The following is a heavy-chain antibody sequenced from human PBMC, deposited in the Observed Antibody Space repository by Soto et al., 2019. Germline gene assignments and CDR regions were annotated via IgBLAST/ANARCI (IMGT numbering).Heavy chain of an antibody. CDR2: ISGSGGST. V-gene: IGHV3-23*01. J-gene: IGHJ6*03. CDR1: GFTFSSYA. CDR3: AKDVSDYIWGSTYYYYYMDV. Sequence: GGSLRLSCAASGFTFSSYAMSWVRQAPGKGLEWVSAISGSGGSTYYADSVKGRFTISRDNSKNTLYLQMNSLRAEDTAVYYCAKDVSDYIWGSTYYYYYMDVWGKGTTVTVSS. D-gene: IGHD3-16*01.